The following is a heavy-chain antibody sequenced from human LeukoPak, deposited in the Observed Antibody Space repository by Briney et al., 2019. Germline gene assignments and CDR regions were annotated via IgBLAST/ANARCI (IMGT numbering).Heavy chain of an antibody. D-gene: IGHD3-22*01. J-gene: IGHJ4*02. V-gene: IGHV1-2*02. CDR1: GYTFTGYY. CDR2: INPNSGGT. CDR3: ASSELSSSGNDY. Sequence: GASVKVSCKASGYTFTGYYMHWVRQAPGQGLEWMGWINPNSGGTNHAQKFQGRVTTTRDTSISTAYMELSRLRSDDTAVYYCASSELSSSGNDYWGQGTLVTVSS.